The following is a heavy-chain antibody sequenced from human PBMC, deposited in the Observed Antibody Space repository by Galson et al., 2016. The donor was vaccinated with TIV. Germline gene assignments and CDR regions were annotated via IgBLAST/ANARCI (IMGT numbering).Heavy chain of an antibody. V-gene: IGHV1-69*04. CDR2: IIPTLSLA. Sequence: SVKVSCKASGDTFSSLSIIWVRQAPGQGLEWMGRIIPTLSLADYAQKFQGRVTITADRSTSTVYMELSSLRSDDAAVYYCAREVADVDSVIFNGDAFEIWGQGTMVTVSS. J-gene: IGHJ3*02. CDR3: AREVADVDSVIFNGDAFEI. D-gene: IGHD5-18*01. CDR1: GDTFSSLS.